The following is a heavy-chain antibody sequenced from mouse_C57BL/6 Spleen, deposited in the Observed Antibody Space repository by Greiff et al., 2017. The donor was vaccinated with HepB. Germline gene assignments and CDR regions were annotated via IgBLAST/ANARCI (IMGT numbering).Heavy chain of an antibody. CDR2: INPNNGGT. CDR3: ARGDETGAMDY. V-gene: IGHV1-18*01. Sequence: EVQLQQSGPELVKPGASVKIPCKASGYTFTDYNMDWVKQSHGKSLEWIGVINPNNGGTIYNQKFKGKATLTVDKSSSTAYMELRSLTSEDTAVYYCARGDETGAMDYWGQGTSVTVSS. CDR1: GYTFTDYN. D-gene: IGHD4-1*01. J-gene: IGHJ4*01.